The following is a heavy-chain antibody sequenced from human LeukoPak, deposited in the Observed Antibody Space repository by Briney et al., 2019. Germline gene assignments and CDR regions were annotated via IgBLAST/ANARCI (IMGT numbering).Heavy chain of an antibody. V-gene: IGHV4-39*01. Sequence: SETLSLTCTVSGGSISSSFYYWGWTRQPPGKGLEWIGSIYHSGSTYYNPSLKSRVTISVDTSRNQFSLNLSSVTAADTAVYYSARHYGPWGQGTLVAVSS. J-gene: IGHJ5*02. CDR1: GGSISSSFYY. D-gene: IGHD4-17*01. CDR2: IYHSGST. CDR3: ARHYGP.